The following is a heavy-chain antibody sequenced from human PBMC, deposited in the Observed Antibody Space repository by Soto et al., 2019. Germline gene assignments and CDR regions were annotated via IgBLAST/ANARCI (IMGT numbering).Heavy chain of an antibody. CDR3: ARDSKCGGSYCFDW. J-gene: IGHJ4*02. Sequence: QSGGSLRLSCAASGFPFRNYWMTWVRQAPGKGLEWVANIDQDESAKYYVQAVKGRFTISRDNAKSSLYLQMESLRADDSAVYYCARDSKCGGSYCFDWWYPGTLVTVSS. D-gene: IGHD1-26*01. CDR2: IDQDESAK. V-gene: IGHV3-7*03. CDR1: GFPFRNYW.